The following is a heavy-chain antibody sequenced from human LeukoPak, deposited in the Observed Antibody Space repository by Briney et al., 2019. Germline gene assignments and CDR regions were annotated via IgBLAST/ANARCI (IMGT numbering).Heavy chain of an antibody. J-gene: IGHJ3*02. CDR2: INPNSGGT. CDR3: ARDRYSIVVVPTAGAFDI. D-gene: IGHD2-2*01. Sequence: ASVKVSCKASGYTFTGYYMHWVRQAPGQGLEWMGWINPNSGGTNYAQKFQGRVTMTRDTSISTAYMELSRLRSDDTAVYYCARDRYSIVVVPTAGAFDIWGQGTMVTDSS. V-gene: IGHV1-2*02. CDR1: GYTFTGYY.